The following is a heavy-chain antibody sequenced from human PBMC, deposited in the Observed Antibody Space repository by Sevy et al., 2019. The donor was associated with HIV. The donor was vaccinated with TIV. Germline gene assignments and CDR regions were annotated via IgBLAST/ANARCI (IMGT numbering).Heavy chain of an antibody. CDR1: GGSFSGYY. J-gene: IGHJ6*02. Sequence: SETLSLTCAVYGGSFSGYYWNWIRQPPGKGLEWIGEINHSGSTKYNPSLKSRVTISIDTSKNQFYLKLSSVTAADTAVYYCARARAATVSNYYYYYYGMDVWGQGTTVTVSS. D-gene: IGHD4-4*01. V-gene: IGHV4-34*01. CDR2: INHSGST. CDR3: ARARAATVSNYYYYYYGMDV.